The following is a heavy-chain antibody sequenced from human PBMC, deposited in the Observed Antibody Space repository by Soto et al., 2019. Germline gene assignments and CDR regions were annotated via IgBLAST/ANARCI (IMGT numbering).Heavy chain of an antibody. CDR1: GFMFSSAW. Sequence: EVQVVESGGDLVKPGGSLRLSCVTSGFMFSSAWMSWVRQAPGKGLEWVGRIKSKSDSGARDYAAPVKGRFSISRDDSKNTVYLQMNSLRAEDTAVYYCVEGWNDFWGQGTLVTVSS. CDR2: IKSKSDSGAR. V-gene: IGHV3-15*01. J-gene: IGHJ4*02. CDR3: VEGWNDF. D-gene: IGHD1-1*01.